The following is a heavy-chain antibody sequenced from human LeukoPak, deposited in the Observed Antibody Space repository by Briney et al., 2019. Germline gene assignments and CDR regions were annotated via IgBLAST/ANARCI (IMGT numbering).Heavy chain of an antibody. Sequence: SETLSLTCTVSGGSISSYYWSWIRQPPGKGLEWIGYIYYSGSTNYNPSLKSRVTISVDTSKNQFSLKLSSVTAADTAVYYCARVSGWGGAFDIWGQGTMVTVSS. CDR2: IYYSGST. J-gene: IGHJ3*02. V-gene: IGHV4-59*01. D-gene: IGHD6-19*01. CDR3: ARVSGWGGAFDI. CDR1: GGSISSYY.